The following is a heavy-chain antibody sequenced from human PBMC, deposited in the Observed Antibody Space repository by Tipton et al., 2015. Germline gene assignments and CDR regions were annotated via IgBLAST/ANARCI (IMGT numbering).Heavy chain of an antibody. Sequence: TLSLTCTVSGGSVSSSSHYWGWVRQPPGKGLEWLGSIYYTGNTYYNPSLKSRVTISVDTSRNHFSLNLNSVTAADTAMYYCASPSYAYGVYDFDLWGQGNLVTVSS. D-gene: IGHD4-17*01. CDR1: GGSVSSSSHY. J-gene: IGHJ4*02. CDR2: IYYTGNT. CDR3: ASPSYAYGVYDFDL. V-gene: IGHV4-39*02.